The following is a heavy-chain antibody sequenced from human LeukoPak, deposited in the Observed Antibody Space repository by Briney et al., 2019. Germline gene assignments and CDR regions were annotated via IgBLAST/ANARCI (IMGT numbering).Heavy chain of an antibody. CDR2: ISGSGDST. D-gene: IGHD1-26*01. V-gene: IGHV3-23*01. Sequence: GGSLRLSCEASGCTFNTYAMTWVRQAPGKGLEWVSSISGSGDSTYYADSVKGRFTISRDNSKNTLYLQMNSLRAEDTAVYYCAKLLSGSYYTDYFDYWGQGTLVTVSS. J-gene: IGHJ4*02. CDR3: AKLLSGSYYTDYFDY. CDR1: GCTFNTYA.